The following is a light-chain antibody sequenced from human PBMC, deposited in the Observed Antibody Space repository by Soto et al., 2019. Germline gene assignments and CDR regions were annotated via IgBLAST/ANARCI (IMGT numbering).Light chain of an antibody. Sequence: EIVLTQSPATLSLSPGERATLSCRASQSLSSNFLAWYQQKPGQPTRLLIYDSSTRATGFPDRFRGSGSGTDVTSTIIRLEPEDFAVYYCQQYDISPWTFGQGTNVEIK. V-gene: IGKV3-20*01. CDR2: DSS. CDR1: QSLSSNF. J-gene: IGKJ1*01. CDR3: QQYDISPWT.